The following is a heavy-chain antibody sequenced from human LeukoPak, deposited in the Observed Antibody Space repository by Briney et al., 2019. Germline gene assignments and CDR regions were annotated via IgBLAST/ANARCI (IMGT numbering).Heavy chain of an antibody. CDR1: GGSIGSGGYS. V-gene: IGHV4-30-2*01. D-gene: IGHD4-17*01. CDR3: ARAVRGNYGDYVQSYYFDY. Sequence: PSETLSLTCAVSGGSIGSGGYSWSWIRQPPGKGLEWIGYIYHSGSTYYNPSLKSRVTISVDRSKNQFSLKLSSVTAADTAVYYCARAVRGNYGDYVQSYYFDYWGQGTLVTVSS. CDR2: IYHSGST. J-gene: IGHJ4*02.